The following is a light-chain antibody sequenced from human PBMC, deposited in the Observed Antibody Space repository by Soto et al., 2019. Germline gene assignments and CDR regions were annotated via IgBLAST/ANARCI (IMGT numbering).Light chain of an antibody. V-gene: IGKV1-39*01. CDR1: QGISRY. Sequence: DLQMTQSPSSLSASVGDRVTITCRASQGISRYLNWYQQKPGRAPNLLIYAASTLQSGVPSRFSGNGSGTDFTLTISSLQPEDFATYCCQQSFRNPFTFGPGAKVDVK. CDR2: AAS. J-gene: IGKJ3*01. CDR3: QQSFRNPFT.